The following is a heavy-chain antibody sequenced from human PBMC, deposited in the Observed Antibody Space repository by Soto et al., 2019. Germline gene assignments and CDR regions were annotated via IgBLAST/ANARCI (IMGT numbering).Heavy chain of an antibody. D-gene: IGHD5-12*01. CDR2: IVASDGST. CDR1: GFTFSMYA. J-gene: IGHJ6*02. Sequence: PGGSLRLSCAASGFTFSMYAMNWVRQAPGKGLEWVSVIVASDGSTYYADSVKGRFTVSRDNSKNTWYLQMNSLRAEDTAVYYCAKDAEGAATITSSYFGMDVWGQGTSVTVSS. CDR3: AKDAEGAATITSSYFGMDV. V-gene: IGHV3-23*01.